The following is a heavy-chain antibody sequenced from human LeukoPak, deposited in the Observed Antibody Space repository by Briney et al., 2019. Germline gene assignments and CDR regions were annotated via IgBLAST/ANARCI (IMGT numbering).Heavy chain of an antibody. CDR2: INPNSGGT. D-gene: IGHD1-26*01. Sequence: GASVKVSCKXSGYTFTGYYMHWVRQAPGQGLEWMGWINPNSGGTNYSQKFQGRVTMTRDTSISTAYMELSRLRSDDTAVYYCARDRAPSIVGATGAFDIWGQGTMVTVSS. V-gene: IGHV1-2*02. CDR3: ARDRAPSIVGATGAFDI. J-gene: IGHJ3*02. CDR1: GYTFTGYY.